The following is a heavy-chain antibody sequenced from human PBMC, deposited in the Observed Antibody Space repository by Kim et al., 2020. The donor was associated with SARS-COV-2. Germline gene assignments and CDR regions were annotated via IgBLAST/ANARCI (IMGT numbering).Heavy chain of an antibody. CDR1: GGTFSSYA. D-gene: IGHD4-17*01. V-gene: IGHV1-69*13. Sequence: SVKVSCKASGGTFSSYAISWVRQAPGQGLEWMGGIIPIFGTANYAQKFQGRVTITADESTGTAYMELSSLRSEDTAVYYCARGSAGLRIVADYYYYGMDVWGQGTTVTVSS. CDR3: ARGSAGLRIVADYYYYGMDV. CDR2: IIPIFGTA. J-gene: IGHJ6*02.